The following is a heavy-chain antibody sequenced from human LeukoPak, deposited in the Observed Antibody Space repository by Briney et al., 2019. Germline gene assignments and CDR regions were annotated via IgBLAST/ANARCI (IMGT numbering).Heavy chain of an antibody. CDR1: GGSISSSSYY. D-gene: IGHD3-10*01. J-gene: IGHJ4*02. Sequence: SETLSLTCTVSGGSISSSSYYWGWSRQPPGKGLEWIGSIYYSGSTYYNPSLKSRVTISVDTSKNQFSLKLSSVTAADTAVYYCARLRLRPRKTPPTYYYGSGSYYNGKRYYFYYWGQGTLVTVSS. CDR2: IYYSGST. CDR3: ARLRLRPRKTPPTYYYGSGSYYNGKRYYFYY. V-gene: IGHV4-39*07.